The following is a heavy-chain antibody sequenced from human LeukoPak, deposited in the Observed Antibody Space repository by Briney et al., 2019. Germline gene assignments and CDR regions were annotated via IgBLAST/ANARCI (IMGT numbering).Heavy chain of an antibody. Sequence: SETLSLTCTVSGGSISSYYWSWLRQPPGKGLEWLGYIYYSGSTNYNPPLKSRVTISVDTSKNQFSLKLSSVTAADTAVYYCARGLYCSGGSCFYDYWGQGTLVTVSS. J-gene: IGHJ4*02. V-gene: IGHV4-59*01. D-gene: IGHD2-15*01. CDR3: ARGLYCSGGSCFYDY. CDR1: GGSISSYY. CDR2: IYYSGST.